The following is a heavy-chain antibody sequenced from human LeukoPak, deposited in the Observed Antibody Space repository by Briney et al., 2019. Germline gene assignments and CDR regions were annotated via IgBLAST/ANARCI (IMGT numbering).Heavy chain of an antibody. CDR1: GYSITSGYY. D-gene: IGHD7-27*01. CDR2: IYHSGST. CDR3: ARGGANWGSDY. Sequence: SETLSLTCSVSGYSITSGYYWGWIRQPPGKGLEWIGSIYHSGSTYYNPSLKSRVTISVDTSKNQFSLKLSSVTAADTAVYYCARGGANWGSDYWGQGTLVTVSS. J-gene: IGHJ4*02. V-gene: IGHV4-38-2*02.